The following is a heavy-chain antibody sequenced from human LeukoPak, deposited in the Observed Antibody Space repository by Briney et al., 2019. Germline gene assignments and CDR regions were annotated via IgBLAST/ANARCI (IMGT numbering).Heavy chain of an antibody. CDR3: AAARGWYAVDF. D-gene: IGHD6-19*01. CDR2: INPNSGGT. J-gene: IGHJ4*02. CDR1: GYTFTVSY. Sequence: ASVKVSCKATGYTFTVSYILWVRQAPGQGLEWMGWINPNSGGTNYAQKFQGRVTMTRDTSISTAYMELSRLRSDDTAVYYCAAARGWYAVDFWGQGTLVTVSS. V-gene: IGHV1-2*02.